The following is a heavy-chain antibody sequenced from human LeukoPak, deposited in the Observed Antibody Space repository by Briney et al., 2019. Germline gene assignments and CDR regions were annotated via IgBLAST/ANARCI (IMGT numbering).Heavy chain of an antibody. Sequence: ASVNVSCKAFEYTFTSYTMHWVRQAPGQRLEWMGWINAGNGNTKYSEKFQGRVIITRDTSASTAYMELSSLRSEDTAVYYCARDSGSDWWDHWGQGTLVTVSS. J-gene: IGHJ5*02. CDR1: EYTFTSYT. D-gene: IGHD5-12*01. CDR3: ARDSGSDWWDH. V-gene: IGHV1-3*01. CDR2: INAGNGNT.